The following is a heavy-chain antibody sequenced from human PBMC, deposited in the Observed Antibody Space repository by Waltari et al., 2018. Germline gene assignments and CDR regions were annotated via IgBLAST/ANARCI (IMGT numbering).Heavy chain of an antibody. CDR2: ISSSSSYI. CDR1: GFTFSSYS. D-gene: IGHD3-16*01. Sequence: EVQLVESGGGLVKPGGSLRLSCAASGFTFSSYSMNWVRQAPGKGLEWVSSISSSSSYIYYADSGKGRFTISRDNAKNSLYLQMNSLRAEDTAVYYCARERGLGYFDYWGQGTLVTVSS. V-gene: IGHV3-21*01. J-gene: IGHJ4*02. CDR3: ARERGLGYFDY.